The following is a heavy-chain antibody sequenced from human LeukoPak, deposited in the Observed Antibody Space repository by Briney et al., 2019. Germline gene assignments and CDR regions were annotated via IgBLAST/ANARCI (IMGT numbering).Heavy chain of an antibody. V-gene: IGHV4-59*01. Sequence: KPSETLSLTCTVSGGSISSYYWSWIRQPPGKGLEWIGYIYYSGSTNYNPSLKSRVTISVDTSKNQFSLKLTSVTAADTAVYYCARTFGEYQRGYFDYWGQGTLVTVSS. CDR1: GGSISSYY. CDR3: ARTFGEYQRGYFDY. J-gene: IGHJ4*02. CDR2: IYYSGST. D-gene: IGHD3-10*01.